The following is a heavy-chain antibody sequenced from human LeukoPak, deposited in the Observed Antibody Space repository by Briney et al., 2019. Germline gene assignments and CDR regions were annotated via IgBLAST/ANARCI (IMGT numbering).Heavy chain of an antibody. V-gene: IGHV3-23*01. Sequence: GGSLRLSCAASGFTFSSYAMSWVRQAPGKGLEWGSAISGSGGSTYYADSVKGRFTISRDNSKNTLYLQMNSQRAEDTAVYYCARVGAGGDYWGQGTLVTVSS. CDR2: ISGSGGST. J-gene: IGHJ4*02. CDR1: GFTFSSYA. CDR3: ARVGAGGDY. D-gene: IGHD3-10*01.